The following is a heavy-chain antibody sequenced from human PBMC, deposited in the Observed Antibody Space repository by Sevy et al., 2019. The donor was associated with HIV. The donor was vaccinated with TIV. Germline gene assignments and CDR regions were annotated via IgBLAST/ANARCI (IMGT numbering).Heavy chain of an antibody. CDR1: GFTFSSYA. CDR3: ARDFPGSAFDI. V-gene: IGHV3-30*04. CDR2: ISYDGSIK. J-gene: IGHJ3*02. Sequence: GGSLRLSCAASGFTFSSYAMHWVRQAPGKGLEWVAVISYDGSIKYYADSVKGRFTISRDNSKNTLYLQMNSLRAEDTAVYYCARDFPGSAFDIWGQGTMVTVSS.